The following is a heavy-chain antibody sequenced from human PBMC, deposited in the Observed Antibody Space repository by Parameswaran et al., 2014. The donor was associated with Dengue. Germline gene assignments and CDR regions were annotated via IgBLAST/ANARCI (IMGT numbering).Heavy chain of an antibody. CDR3: ARTQSSGSYAFDY. D-gene: IGHD1-26*01. CDR2: IDWDDDK. J-gene: IGHJ4*02. Sequence: RWIRQPPGKALEWLALIDWDDDKYYSTSLKTRLTISKDTSKNQVVLTMTNMDPVDTATYYCARTQSSGSYAFDYWGQGTWSPSPQ. V-gene: IGHV2-70*01.